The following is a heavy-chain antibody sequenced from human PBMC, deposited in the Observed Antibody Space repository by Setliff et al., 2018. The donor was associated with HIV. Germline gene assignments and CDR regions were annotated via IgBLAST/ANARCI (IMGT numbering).Heavy chain of an antibody. CDR3: ARGAYYYDTSGYPRDPFDL. D-gene: IGHD3-22*01. CDR1: GGTFSNYA. CDR2: INPNSGST. Sequence: ASVKVSCKASGGTFSNYAISWVRQAPGQGLEWMGWINPNSGSTNFAQKFQGRVTMTRDTSISTAYMELRRLTSDDTAVYYCARGAYYYDTSGYPRDPFDLWGQGTMVTVSS. J-gene: IGHJ3*01. V-gene: IGHV1-2*02.